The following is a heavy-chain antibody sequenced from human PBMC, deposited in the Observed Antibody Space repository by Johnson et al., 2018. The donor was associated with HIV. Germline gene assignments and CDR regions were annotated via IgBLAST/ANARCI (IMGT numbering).Heavy chain of an antibody. J-gene: IGHJ3*02. CDR3: ARPGIAVAAAPDDDAFDI. Sequence: VQLVESGGGVVQPGRSLRLSCAASGFTFGFYAMHWVRQAPGKGLEWVSYISSSGSTIYYADSVKGRFTISRDNAKNSLYLQMNSLRAEDTAVYYCARPGIAVAAAPDDDAFDIWGQGTMVTVSS. V-gene: IGHV3-48*04. D-gene: IGHD6-19*01. CDR1: GFTFGFYA. CDR2: ISSSGSTI.